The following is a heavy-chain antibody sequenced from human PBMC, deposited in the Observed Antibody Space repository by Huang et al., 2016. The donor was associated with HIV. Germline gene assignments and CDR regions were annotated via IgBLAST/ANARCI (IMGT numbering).Heavy chain of an antibody. J-gene: IGHJ4*02. Sequence: QVQLEQWGAGLLKASETLSLTCAVYGGSFSGYSWNWLRKAPGKGLEWVGEINHSGNTNDNPALKSGVNMAVDTSKSQFSLYLTSLSAADTGTYFCARRYNSRRDYWGRGTLVTVHS. CDR2: INHSGNT. CDR3: ARRYNSRRDY. V-gene: IGHV4-34*02. CDR1: GGSFSGYS. D-gene: IGHD3-22*01.